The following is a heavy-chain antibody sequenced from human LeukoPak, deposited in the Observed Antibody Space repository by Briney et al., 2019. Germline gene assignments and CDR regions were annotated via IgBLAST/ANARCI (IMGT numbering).Heavy chain of an antibody. J-gene: IGHJ4*02. V-gene: IGHV4-39*07. D-gene: IGHD3-22*01. CDR3: ARDPSYYYDSSGYYYFDY. CDR2: IYYSGST. Sequence: SETLSLTCTVSGGSISSSSYYWGWVRQPPGKGLEWIGSIYYSGSTYYNPSLKSRVTISVDTSKNQFSLELSSVTAADTAVYYCARDPSYYYDSSGYYYFDYWGQGTLVTVSS. CDR1: GGSISSSSYY.